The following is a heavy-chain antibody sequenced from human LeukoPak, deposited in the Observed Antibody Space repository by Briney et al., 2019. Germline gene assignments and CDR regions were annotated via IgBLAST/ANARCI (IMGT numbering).Heavy chain of an antibody. CDR2: INHSGST. D-gene: IGHD3-3*01. Sequence: SETLSRTCAVYGGSFSGYYWSWIRQPPGKGLEWIGEINHSGSTNYNPSLKSRVTISVDTSKNQFSLKLSSVTAADTAVYYCAREVFTIFGVVIKNNWFDPWGQGTLVTVSS. V-gene: IGHV4-34*01. CDR1: GGSFSGYY. J-gene: IGHJ5*02. CDR3: AREVFTIFGVVIKNNWFDP.